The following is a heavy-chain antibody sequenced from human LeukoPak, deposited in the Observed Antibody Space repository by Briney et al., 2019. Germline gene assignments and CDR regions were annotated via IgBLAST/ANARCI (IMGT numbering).Heavy chain of an antibody. CDR2: IYSGGST. D-gene: IGHD3-9*01. V-gene: IGHV3-53*01. J-gene: IGHJ4*02. CDR3: ASGYDILTGYYPYYFDY. CDR1: GFTFSSYT. Sequence: GGSLGLSCAASGFTFSSYTMSWVRQAPGKGLEWVSVIYSGGSTYYADSVKGRFTISRDNSKNTLYLQMNSLRAEDTAVYYCASGYDILTGYYPYYFDYWGQGTLVTVSS.